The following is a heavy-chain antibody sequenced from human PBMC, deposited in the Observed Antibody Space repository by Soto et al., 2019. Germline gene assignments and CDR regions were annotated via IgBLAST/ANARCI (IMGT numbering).Heavy chain of an antibody. CDR1: GGTFSSYA. CDR2: IIPIFGTA. D-gene: IGHD2-2*01. Sequence: GASVKVSCKASGGTFSSYAISWVRQAPGQGLEWMGGIIPIFGTANYAQKFQGRVTITADESTSTAHMELSSLRSEDTAVYYCARDRYCSSTSCYVNWFDPWGQGTLVTVSS. J-gene: IGHJ5*02. CDR3: ARDRYCSSTSCYVNWFDP. V-gene: IGHV1-69*13.